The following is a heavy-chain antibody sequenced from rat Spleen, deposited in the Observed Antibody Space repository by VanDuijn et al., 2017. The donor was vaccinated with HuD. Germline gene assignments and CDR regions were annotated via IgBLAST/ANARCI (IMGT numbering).Heavy chain of an antibody. V-gene: IGHV5-20*01. J-gene: IGHJ2*01. CDR3: TRGFITMMVVITTLWDY. Sequence: EVQLVVSGGGLVQPGRSMKLSCAASGFTFNDNDMAWVRQAPTKGLEWVASISYDGSSTYYRDSVKGRFTISRDNAKSTLYLQMDSLRSEDTATYYCTRGFITMMVVITTLWDYWGQGVMVTVSS. D-gene: IGHD1-12*02. CDR2: ISYDGSST. CDR1: GFTFNDND.